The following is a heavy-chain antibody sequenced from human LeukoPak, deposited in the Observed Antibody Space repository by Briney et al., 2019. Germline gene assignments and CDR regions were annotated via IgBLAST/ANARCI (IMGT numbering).Heavy chain of an antibody. Sequence: GGSLRLSCAASGFTFSSYSMNWVRQAPGKGLEWVSYISSSSSTIYYADSVKGRFTISRDNAKNSLYLQMNSLRGEDTAVYYCARAPSAYAYYFDYWGQGALVTVSS. CDR3: ARAPSAYAYYFDY. CDR1: GFTFSSYS. CDR2: ISSSSSTI. D-gene: IGHD4-17*01. J-gene: IGHJ4*02. V-gene: IGHV3-48*04.